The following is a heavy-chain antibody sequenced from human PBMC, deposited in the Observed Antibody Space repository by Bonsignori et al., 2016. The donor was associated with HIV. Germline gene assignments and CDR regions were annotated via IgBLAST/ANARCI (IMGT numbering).Heavy chain of an antibody. CDR2: IAVSNSKT. J-gene: IGHJ4*02. V-gene: IGHV1-18*01. Sequence: WVRQAPGQGLEWMGWIAVSNSKTEYAQKVQGRVTMTTDTSTSTAYMELRSLRSDDTAVYFCARLHCTNTNCYRQYFFDYWGQGTLVTVSS. CDR3: ARLHCTNTNCYRQYFFDY. D-gene: IGHD2-2*01.